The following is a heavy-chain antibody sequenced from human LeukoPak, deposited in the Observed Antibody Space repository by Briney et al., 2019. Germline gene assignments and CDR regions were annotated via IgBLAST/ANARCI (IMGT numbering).Heavy chain of an antibody. CDR2: IDYSGST. CDR3: ARVMGRWIQLWLSPYYFDY. V-gene: IGHV4-59*12. J-gene: IGHJ4*02. Sequence: PSETLSLTCTVSGGSISDYYWSWLRQPPGKGLEWIGYIDYSGSTNYNPSLKSRVTISVDTSKNQFSLKLSSVTAADTAVYYCARVMGRWIQLWLSPYYFDYWGQGTLVTVSS. D-gene: IGHD5-18*01. CDR1: GGSISDYY.